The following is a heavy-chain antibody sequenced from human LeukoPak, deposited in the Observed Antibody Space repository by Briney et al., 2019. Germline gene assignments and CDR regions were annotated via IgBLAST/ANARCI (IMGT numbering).Heavy chain of an antibody. CDR1: GGSISSSSYY. Sequence: SETLSLTCTVSGGSISSSSYYWGWIRQPPGKGLEWIGGIYYSGSTYYNPSLKSRVTISVDTSKNQFSLKLSSVTAADTAVYYCAIIGGYYYYMDVWGKGTTVTVSS. CDR3: AIIGGYYYYMDV. CDR2: IYYSGST. D-gene: IGHD1-26*01. V-gene: IGHV4-39*07. J-gene: IGHJ6*03.